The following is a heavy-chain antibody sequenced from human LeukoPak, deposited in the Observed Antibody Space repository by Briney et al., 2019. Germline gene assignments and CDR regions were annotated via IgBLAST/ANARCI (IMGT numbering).Heavy chain of an antibody. Sequence: NASETLSLTCTVSGYSISSGYYWGWIRQPPGKGLEWIGSIYHSGSTYYNPSLKSRVTVSVDTSKNQFSLKLSSVTAADTAVYYCARTLVGATRDYYYYYYMDVWGKGTTVTVSS. CDR3: ARTLVGATRDYYYYYYMDV. J-gene: IGHJ6*03. CDR2: IYHSGST. CDR1: GYSISSGYY. V-gene: IGHV4-38-2*02. D-gene: IGHD1-26*01.